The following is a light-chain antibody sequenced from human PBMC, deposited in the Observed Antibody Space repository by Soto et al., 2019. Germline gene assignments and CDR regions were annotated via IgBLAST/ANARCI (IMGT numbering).Light chain of an antibody. CDR3: QTYGDSLFT. J-gene: IGKJ3*01. CDR2: AAS. Sequence: EIVLTQSPGTLSLSPGERATLSCRASQRVSNSLVAWYQQKPGQAPRPLRSAASSRATGIPDRFSGSGSGSDVTLSSGSLEPEGFALYYCQTYGDSLFTFGPGTKV. V-gene: IGKV3-20*01. CDR1: QRVSNSL.